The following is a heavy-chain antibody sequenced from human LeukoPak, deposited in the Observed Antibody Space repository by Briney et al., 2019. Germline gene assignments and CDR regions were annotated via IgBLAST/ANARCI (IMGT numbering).Heavy chain of an antibody. CDR2: INPNSGGT. CDR3: ARVWNYHDSSGYLEYFQE. Sequence: ASVKVSCKASGYTCTGYYMHWVRQAPGQGLEWMGWINPNSGGTKYAQKFQGRGTMTRDTSISTAYMELSSLRSDDTAVYYCARVWNYHDSSGYLEYFQEWGQGTLVTVSS. V-gene: IGHV1-2*02. D-gene: IGHD3-22*01. J-gene: IGHJ1*01. CDR1: GYTCTGYY.